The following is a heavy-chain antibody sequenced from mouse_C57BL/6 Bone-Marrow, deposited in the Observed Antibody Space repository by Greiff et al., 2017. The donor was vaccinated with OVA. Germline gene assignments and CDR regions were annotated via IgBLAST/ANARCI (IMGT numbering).Heavy chain of an antibody. D-gene: IGHD3-2*01. CDR2: ISNLAYSI. J-gene: IGHJ1*03. CDR1: GFTFSDYG. CDR3: ARHQRLTGYFDV. V-gene: IGHV5-15*01. Sequence: EVHLVESGGGLVQPGGSLKLSCAASGFTFSDYGMAWVRQAPRKGPEWVAFISNLAYSIYYADTVTGRFTISRENAKNTLYLEMSSLRSEDTAMYYCARHQRLTGYFDVWGTGTTVTVSS.